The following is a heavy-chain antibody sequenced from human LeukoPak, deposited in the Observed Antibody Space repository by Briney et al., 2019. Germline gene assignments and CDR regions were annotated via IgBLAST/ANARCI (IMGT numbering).Heavy chain of an antibody. J-gene: IGHJ4*02. D-gene: IGHD6-13*01. CDR1: GFTFSSYA. CDR2: ISSNGGST. V-gene: IGHV3-64*01. Sequence: PGGSLRLSCAASGFTFSSYAMHWVRQAPGKGLEYVSAISSNGGSTYYANSVKGRFTISRDNSENTLYLQMGSLRAEDMAVYYCARTGYSSSWYENPGHYWGQGTLVTVSS. CDR3: ARTGYSSSWYENPGHY.